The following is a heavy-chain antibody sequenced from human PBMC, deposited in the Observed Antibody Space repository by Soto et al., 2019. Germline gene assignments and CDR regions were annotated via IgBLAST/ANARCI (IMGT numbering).Heavy chain of an antibody. CDR2: ISWYSGSI. J-gene: IGHJ6*02. CDR1: GFTFDDYA. D-gene: IGHD3-22*01. CDR3: AKDTSSTGSVYYYRPYYYYGMDV. Sequence: PGGSLSLSCAVFGFTFDDYAMHWVRRDPGEGLEWGSGISWYSGSIGYADSVKGRFTISRDNAKNSLYLQMNSLRAEDTALYYCAKDTSSTGSVYYYRPYYYYGMDVWGQGTTVTVSS. V-gene: IGHV3-9*01.